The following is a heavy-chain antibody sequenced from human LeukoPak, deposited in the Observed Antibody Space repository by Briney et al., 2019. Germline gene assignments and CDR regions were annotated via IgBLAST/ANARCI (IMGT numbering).Heavy chain of an antibody. CDR2: IRASGSRT. D-gene: IGHD2-21*01. Sequence: GGSLRLSCAASGFTFSTYAMSWARQAPGKGLKWVSAIRASGSRTYYADSVKGRFTISRDNSKNTLSLQMNGLRADDTAVYYCAKDQADTNSYFTSVHWGQGTLVTVSS. CDR1: GFTFSTYA. CDR3: AKDQADTNSYFTSVH. J-gene: IGHJ4*02. V-gene: IGHV3-23*01.